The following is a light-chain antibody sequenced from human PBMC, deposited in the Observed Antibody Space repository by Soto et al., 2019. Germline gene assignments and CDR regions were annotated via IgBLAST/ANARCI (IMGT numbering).Light chain of an antibody. CDR2: DAS. CDR3: QQYNSYWT. J-gene: IGKJ1*01. CDR1: QSISSY. Sequence: DIQMTQSPSSLSASVGDRVTITCRASQSISSYLNWYQQKPGKAPKLLIYDASTLQTGVPSRFSGSGSGTDFTLTISSLQPDDFATYYCQQYNSYWTFGQGTKVDIK. V-gene: IGKV1-39*01.